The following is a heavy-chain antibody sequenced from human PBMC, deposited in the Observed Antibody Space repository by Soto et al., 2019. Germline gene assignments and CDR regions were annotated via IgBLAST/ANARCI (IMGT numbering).Heavy chain of an antibody. Sequence: PGGSLRLSCTGSGFSFANYAFTWVRQAPGKGLEWVGFISGEANGETTDYAAFLRGRATISRDDYKGVAYLDINNLQSDATDIYYCTRFYDEHRGYFVYWGQGTRVTVSS. CDR2: ISGEANGETT. V-gene: IGHV3-49*04. CDR1: GFSFANYA. D-gene: IGHD3-22*01. CDR3: TRFYDEHRGYFVY. J-gene: IGHJ4*02.